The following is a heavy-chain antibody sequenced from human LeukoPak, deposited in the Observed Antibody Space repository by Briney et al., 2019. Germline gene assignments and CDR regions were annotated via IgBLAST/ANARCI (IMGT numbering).Heavy chain of an antibody. CDR3: ARDYGSGSSYYFDY. Sequence: QPGGSLRLSCAASGFTFSSYGRHWVRQAPGKGLEWVAVIWYDGSNKYYADSVKGRFTISRDNSKNTLYLQMNSLRAEDTVVYYCARDYGSGSSYYFDYWGQGTLVTVSS. V-gene: IGHV3-33*01. CDR2: IWYDGSNK. J-gene: IGHJ4*02. CDR1: GFTFSSYG. D-gene: IGHD3-10*01.